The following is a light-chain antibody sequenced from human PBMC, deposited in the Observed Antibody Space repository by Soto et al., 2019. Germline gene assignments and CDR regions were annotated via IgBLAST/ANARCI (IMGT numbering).Light chain of an antibody. V-gene: IGKV3-11*01. CDR1: QSVSSR. CDR3: QQRSNWPFFT. CDR2: DTS. Sequence: EIVLTQSPATLSLSPGDSATLSCRASQSVSSRLALFQQKPGQAPRLLIYDTSTRATGIPARFSGSGSGTDFTLTISSLEPEDFALYYCQQRSNWPFFTFGPGTKVDIK. J-gene: IGKJ3*01.